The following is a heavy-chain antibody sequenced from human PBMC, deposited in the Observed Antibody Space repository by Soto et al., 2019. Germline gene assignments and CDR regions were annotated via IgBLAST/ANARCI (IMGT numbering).Heavy chain of an antibody. Sequence: GGSLRLSCAASGFTFSSYGMHWVRQAPGKGLEWVAVISYDGSNKYYADSVKGRFTISRDNSKNTLYLQMNSLRAEDTAVYYCAKSHDFWSGYYTGGFDYWGQGTLVTVSS. V-gene: IGHV3-30*18. CDR1: GFTFSSYG. D-gene: IGHD3-3*01. CDR3: AKSHDFWSGYYTGGFDY. CDR2: ISYDGSNK. J-gene: IGHJ4*02.